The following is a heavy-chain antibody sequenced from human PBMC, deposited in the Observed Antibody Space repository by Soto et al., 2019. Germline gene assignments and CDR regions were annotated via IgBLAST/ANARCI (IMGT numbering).Heavy chain of an antibody. CDR2: IWYDGSNK. V-gene: IGHV3-33*01. D-gene: IGHD1-26*01. Sequence: SLRLSCAASGFTFSSYGMHWVRQAPGKGLEWVAVIWYDGSNKYYADSVKGRFTISRDNSKNTLYLQMNSLRAEDTAVYYCARDRISGSPSVNYYGMDVWGQGTTVTVSS. CDR3: ARDRISGSPSVNYYGMDV. CDR1: GFTFSSYG. J-gene: IGHJ6*02.